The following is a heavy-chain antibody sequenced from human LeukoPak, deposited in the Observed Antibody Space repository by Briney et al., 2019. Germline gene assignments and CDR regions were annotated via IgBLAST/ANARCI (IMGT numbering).Heavy chain of an antibody. J-gene: IGHJ4*02. Sequence: GGPLRLSCAASGFTFSSYWMHWVRQAPGKGLVWVSRINSDGSSTSYADSVRGRFTISRDSAKNTLYLQMNSLRAEDTAVYYCARDPSGSYYRSEYYFDYWGQGTLVTVSS. CDR1: GFTFSSYW. V-gene: IGHV3-74*01. CDR3: ARDPSGSYYRSEYYFDY. D-gene: IGHD1-26*01. CDR2: INSDGSST.